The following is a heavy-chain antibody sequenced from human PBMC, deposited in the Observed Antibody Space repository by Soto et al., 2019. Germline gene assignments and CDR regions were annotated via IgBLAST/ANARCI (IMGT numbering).Heavy chain of an antibody. V-gene: IGHV2-5*02. CDR3: AHRILRTVFGLVTTTAIYFDF. CDR2: IYWDDDK. CDR1: GFSLTTSGVG. D-gene: IGHD3-3*01. J-gene: IGHJ4*02. Sequence: QITLNESGPPVVKPAETLTLTCTFSGFSLTTSGVGVGWIRQSPGKAPEWLALIYWDDDKRYSASLKSRRTITQDTAKNQVVLTIARVDPADTATYYCAHRILRTVFGLVTTTAIYFDFWGQGTPVVVSS.